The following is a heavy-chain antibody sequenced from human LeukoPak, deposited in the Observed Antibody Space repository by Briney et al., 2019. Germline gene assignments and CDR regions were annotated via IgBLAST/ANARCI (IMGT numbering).Heavy chain of an antibody. J-gene: IGHJ4*02. CDR2: IKQDGSEK. CDR1: GFTFSSYW. CDR3: ARDLDTYYYDSSGQYYFDY. Sequence: GGSLRLSCAASGFTFSSYWMSWVRQAPGKGLEWVANIKQDGSEKYYVDSVKGRFTISRDNAKNSLYLQMNSLRAEDTAVYYCARDLDTYYYDSSGQYYFDYWGQGTLVTVSS. V-gene: IGHV3-7*01. D-gene: IGHD3-22*01.